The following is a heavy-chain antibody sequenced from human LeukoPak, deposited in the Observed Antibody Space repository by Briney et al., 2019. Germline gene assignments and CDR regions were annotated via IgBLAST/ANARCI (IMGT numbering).Heavy chain of an antibody. V-gene: IGHV3-15*01. Sequence: GGSLRLSCAASGFTFSNAWMNWVRPAPGKGLEWVGRIKSKTDGGTTDYAAPVKGRFTISRDDSRHTPYLQVNSLKTEDTAVYYCTTGNWGSFSYWGQGTLVTVSS. CDR1: GFTFSNAW. D-gene: IGHD7-27*01. CDR2: IKSKTDGGTT. J-gene: IGHJ4*02. CDR3: TTGNWGSFSY.